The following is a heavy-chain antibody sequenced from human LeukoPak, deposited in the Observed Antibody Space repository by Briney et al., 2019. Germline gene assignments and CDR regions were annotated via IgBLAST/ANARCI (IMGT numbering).Heavy chain of an antibody. Sequence: PGGSLRLSCAASGFSFNTYSMNWVCQTPGKGLEWVSSISDSGSNTYYADSVTGRFTISRDNSKNTVYLQLNSLRAEDTAIYYCANPYSSSSAFYFDYWGQGTLVTVSS. V-gene: IGHV3-23*01. CDR2: ISDSGSNT. J-gene: IGHJ4*02. CDR1: GFSFNTYS. D-gene: IGHD6-6*01. CDR3: ANPYSSSSAFYFDY.